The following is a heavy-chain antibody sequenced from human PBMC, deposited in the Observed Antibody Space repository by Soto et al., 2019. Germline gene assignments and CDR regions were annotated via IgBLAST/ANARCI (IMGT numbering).Heavy chain of an antibody. D-gene: IGHD2-15*01. V-gene: IGHV1-2*02. CDR1: GYTFTGYY. J-gene: IGHJ6*02. CDR2: INPNSGGT. CDR3: ASPGSISDPGERYYYDYDGMGV. Sequence: ASVKVSCKASGYTFTGYYMNWVRQAPGQGLEWMGWINPNSGGTNYAQKFQGRVTMTRDTSISTAYMELSRLRSDDTAVYYCASPGSISDPGERYYYDYDGMGVWRQGTTFRVSS.